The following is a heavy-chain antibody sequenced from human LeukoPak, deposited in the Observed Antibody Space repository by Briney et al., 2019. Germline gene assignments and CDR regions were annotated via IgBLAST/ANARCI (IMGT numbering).Heavy chain of an antibody. CDR1: GYSISSGYY. Sequence: SETLSLTCTVSGYSISSGYYWGWIRQPPGKGLEWIGSIYHRGSTYYNPSLKSRVTISVDTSKNQFSLKLSSVTAADTAVYYCAREVDPWGQGTLVTVSS. CDR2: IYHRGST. CDR3: AREVDP. V-gene: IGHV4-38-2*02. J-gene: IGHJ5*02.